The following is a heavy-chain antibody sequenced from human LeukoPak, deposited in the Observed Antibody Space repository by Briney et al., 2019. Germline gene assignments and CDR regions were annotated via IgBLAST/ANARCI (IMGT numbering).Heavy chain of an antibody. CDR3: ARVIVVVTGNYMDV. Sequence: GGSLRLSCVASGFSFSRYSMNWVRQAPGKGLEWISYISGSGSAMYYADSVKGRFTISRDNAKNSLYLQMNSLRAEDTAVYYCARVIVVVTGNYMDVWGKGTTVTISS. D-gene: IGHD2-21*02. J-gene: IGHJ6*03. V-gene: IGHV3-48*04. CDR1: GFSFSRYS. CDR2: ISGSGSAM.